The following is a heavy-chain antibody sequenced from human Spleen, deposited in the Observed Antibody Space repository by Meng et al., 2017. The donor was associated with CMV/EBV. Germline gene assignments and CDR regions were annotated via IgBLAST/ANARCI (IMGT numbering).Heavy chain of an antibody. CDR3: ARDRVSIMLLPTSRKGTYYYYGMDV. CDR1: GYTFINYG. Sequence: ASVKVSCKTSGYTFINYGISWVRQAPGQGLEWVGWISAYNGDSNYAQTLQGRVTMTTDTSTSTAYMELRSLRSDDTAVYYCARDRVSIMLLPTSRKGTYYYYGMDVWGQGTTVTVSS. D-gene: IGHD1-26*01. J-gene: IGHJ6*02. CDR2: ISAYNGDS. V-gene: IGHV1-18*01.